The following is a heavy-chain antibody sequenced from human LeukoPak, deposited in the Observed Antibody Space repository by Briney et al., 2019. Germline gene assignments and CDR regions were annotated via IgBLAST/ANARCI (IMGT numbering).Heavy chain of an antibody. Sequence: GGSLRLSCAASGFTFSDYYMSWIRQAPGKGLEWVSYISSSGSTIYYADSVKGRFTISRDNAKISLYLQMNSLRAEDTAVYYCARDIAAYCSGGSCYRALDYYYGMDVWGQGTTVTVSS. CDR1: GFTFSDYY. V-gene: IGHV3-11*01. D-gene: IGHD2-15*01. J-gene: IGHJ6*02. CDR2: ISSSGSTI. CDR3: ARDIAAYCSGGSCYRALDYYYGMDV.